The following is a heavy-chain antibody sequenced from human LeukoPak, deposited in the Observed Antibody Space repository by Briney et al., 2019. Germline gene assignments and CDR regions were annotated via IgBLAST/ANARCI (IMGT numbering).Heavy chain of an antibody. Sequence: GGSLRLSCAVSGFTFSIYAMSWVRHAPGKGLEWVSAISGSGGSTYYADSVKGRFTISRDNSKNTLNLQMNSLRAEDTAVYYCAKRKDYGTSFDYWGQGTLVTVSS. CDR3: AKRKDYGTSFDY. CDR1: GFTFSIYA. CDR2: ISGSGGST. J-gene: IGHJ4*02. V-gene: IGHV3-23*01. D-gene: IGHD4-17*01.